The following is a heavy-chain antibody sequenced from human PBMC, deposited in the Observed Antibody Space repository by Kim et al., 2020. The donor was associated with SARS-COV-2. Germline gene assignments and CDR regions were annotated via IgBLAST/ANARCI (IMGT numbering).Heavy chain of an antibody. CDR3: AKDPHYDFWSGYYFDY. J-gene: IGHJ4*02. Sequence: VKGRFTITRDNSKNTLYRQMNSLRAEDTAVYYCAKDPHYDFWSGYYFDYWGQGTLVTVSS. D-gene: IGHD3-3*01. V-gene: IGHV3-23*01.